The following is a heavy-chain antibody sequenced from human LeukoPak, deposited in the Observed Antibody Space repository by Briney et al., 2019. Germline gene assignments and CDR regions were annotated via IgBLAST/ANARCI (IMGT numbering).Heavy chain of an antibody. CDR1: GGSISSGDYS. V-gene: IGHV4-30-2*01. CDR2: IAHSGST. CDR3: ARGSGSYYDNSGLDY. D-gene: IGHD3-22*01. J-gene: IGHJ4*02. Sequence: SGTLSLTCAVSGGSISSGDYSWNWIRQPPGKGLEWIGYIAHSGSTYYSPSLKSRVTISVDRSKNQFSLKLSSVTAADTAVYYCARGSGSYYDNSGLDYWGQGTLVTVSS.